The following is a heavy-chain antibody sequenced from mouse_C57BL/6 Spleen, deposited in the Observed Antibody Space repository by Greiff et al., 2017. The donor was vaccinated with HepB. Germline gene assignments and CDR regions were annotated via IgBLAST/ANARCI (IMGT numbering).Heavy chain of an antibody. J-gene: IGHJ2*01. CDR2: IDPANGNT. CDR3: ARSIYYYGSRAPYFDY. V-gene: IGHV14-3*01. CDR1: GFNIKNTY. Sequence: EVQLQQSVAELVRPGASVKLSCTASGFNIKNTYMHWVKQRPEQGLEWLGRIDPANGNTKYAPKFQGKATITADTSSNTAYLQLSSLTSEDTAIYYCARSIYYYGSRAPYFDYWGQGTTLTVSS. D-gene: IGHD1-1*01.